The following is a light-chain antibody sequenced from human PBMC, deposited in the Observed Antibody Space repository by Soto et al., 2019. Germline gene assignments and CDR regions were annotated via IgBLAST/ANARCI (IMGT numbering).Light chain of an antibody. CDR3: SSFTTSSPYV. J-gene: IGLJ1*01. CDR1: SSDVGTYNY. CDR2: DVS. Sequence: QSVLTQPRSVSGPPGQSVSISCSGTSSDVGTYNYVSWYQQHPGKAPKLMIYDVSKRPSGVPDRFSGSKSGNTASLTISGLQAEDEADYYCSSFTTSSPYVFGTGTKVTVL. V-gene: IGLV2-11*01.